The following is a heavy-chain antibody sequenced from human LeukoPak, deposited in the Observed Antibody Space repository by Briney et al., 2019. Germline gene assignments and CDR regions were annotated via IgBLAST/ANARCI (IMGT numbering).Heavy chain of an antibody. Sequence: ASVKVSCKASGYTFTSYDINWVRQATGQGLEWMGWMNPNSGNTVYAQKFQGRVTMTRNTSISTAYMELSSLRSDDAAVFYCARGRTGYCGTTSCYVSLDYWGRRTLVTVSS. V-gene: IGHV1-8*02. D-gene: IGHD2-2*01. J-gene: IGHJ4*02. CDR3: ARGRTGYCGTTSCYVSLDY. CDR1: GYTFTSYD. CDR2: MNPNSGNT.